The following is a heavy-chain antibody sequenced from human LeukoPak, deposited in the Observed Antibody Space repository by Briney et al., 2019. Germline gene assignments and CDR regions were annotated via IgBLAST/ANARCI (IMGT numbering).Heavy chain of an antibody. CDR1: GGSISSYY. CDR2: IYTSGST. CDR3: ARGPLPYDILTGYTDSYYYYGMDV. J-gene: IGHJ6*02. Sequence: PSETLSLTCTVSGGSISSYYWSWIRQPAGKGLEWIGRIYTSGSTNYNPSLKSRVTMSVDTPKNQFSLKLSSVTAADTAVYYCARGPLPYDILTGYTDSYYYYGMDVWGQGTTVTVSS. V-gene: IGHV4-4*07. D-gene: IGHD3-9*01.